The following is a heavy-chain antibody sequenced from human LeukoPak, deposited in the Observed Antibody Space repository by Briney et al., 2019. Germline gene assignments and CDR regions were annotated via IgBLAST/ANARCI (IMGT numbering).Heavy chain of an antibody. Sequence: PGGSLRLSCAASGFTFSNYAMSWVRQPPGKGLEWIGEIYHSGSTNYNPSLKSRVTISVDKSKNQFSLKLSSVTAADTAVYYCARDGLFDTSGVYYFDYWGQGTLVTVSS. CDR1: GFTFSNYAM. CDR3: ARDGLFDTSGVYYFDY. CDR2: IYHSGST. J-gene: IGHJ4*02. V-gene: IGHV4-4*02. D-gene: IGHD3-22*01.